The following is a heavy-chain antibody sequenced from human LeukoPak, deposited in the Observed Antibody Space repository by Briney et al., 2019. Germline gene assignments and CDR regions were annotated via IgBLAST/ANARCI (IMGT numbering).Heavy chain of an antibody. D-gene: IGHD3-10*01. J-gene: IGHJ6*02. CDR2: IYSGGST. CDR1: GFTVSSNY. Sequence: GGSLRLSCAASGFTVSSNYMSWVRQAPGKGLEWVSVIYSGGSTYYADSVKGRFTISRDNSKNTLYLQMNSLRAEDTAVYYCAREIVNLVRGVIMVKYYYYGMDVWGQGTTVTVSS. V-gene: IGHV3-66*01. CDR3: AREIVNLVRGVIMVKYYYYGMDV.